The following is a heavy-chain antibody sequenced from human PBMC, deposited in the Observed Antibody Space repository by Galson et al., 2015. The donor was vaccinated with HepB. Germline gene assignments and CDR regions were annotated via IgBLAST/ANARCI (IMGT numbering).Heavy chain of an antibody. J-gene: IGHJ3*01. CDR2: IKSKTDGGTT. Sequence: SLRLSCAASGFTFSNAWMSWVRQAPGKGLEWVGRIKSKTDGGTTDYAAPVKGRFTISRDDSKNTLYLQMNSLKTEDTAVYYCTTDPEHIYSGSYPCWGQGTMVTVSS. CDR1: GFTFSNAW. CDR3: TTDPEHIYSGSYPC. V-gene: IGHV3-15*01. D-gene: IGHD1-26*01.